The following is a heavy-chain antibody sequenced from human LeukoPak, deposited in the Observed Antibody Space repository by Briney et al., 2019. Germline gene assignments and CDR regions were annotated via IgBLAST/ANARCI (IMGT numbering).Heavy chain of an antibody. CDR2: ISSSGGST. J-gene: IGHJ4*02. CDR3: ASRGVWYSSSSEYYFDY. CDR1: GFTFSSYA. D-gene: IGHD6-6*01. Sequence: GGSLGLSCAASGFTFSSYAMSWVRQAPGKGLEWVSAISSSGGSTYYADSVKGRFTISRDNSKNTLYLQMNSLRAEDTAVYYRASRGVWYSSSSEYYFDYWGQGTLVTVSS. V-gene: IGHV3-23*01.